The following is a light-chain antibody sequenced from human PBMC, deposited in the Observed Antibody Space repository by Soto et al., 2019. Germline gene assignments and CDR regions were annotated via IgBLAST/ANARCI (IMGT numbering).Light chain of an antibody. CDR3: PSYDAYTGVHYV. CDR2: GNT. CDR1: SSNIGSTYD. Sequence: QSVRTQPPSVSGAPGQRVTISCTGSSSNIGSTYDVQWYQQPPGTAPKLLIHGNTDRPSGVPDRFSGSKSGTSASLAITGLQAADGCFSNCPSYDAYTGVHYVFETMTVVTDL. J-gene: IGLJ1*01. V-gene: IGLV1-40*01.